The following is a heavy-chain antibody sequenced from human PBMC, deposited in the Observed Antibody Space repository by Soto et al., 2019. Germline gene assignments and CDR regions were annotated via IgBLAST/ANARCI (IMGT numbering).Heavy chain of an antibody. CDR1: GDSITNSDW. CDR3: VRNGYYCLDI. V-gene: IGHV4-4*02. CDR2: IDHSGAT. Sequence: QIQLQESGPELVKSSGTLSLTCTVSGDSITNSDWWSWVRQSPGKGLEWIGEIDHSGATNYNPSLNSRVTISVDKSTNHLSLTVSSVTAADTAVYYCVRNGYYCLDIWGRGTTVTVSS. J-gene: IGHJ6*02.